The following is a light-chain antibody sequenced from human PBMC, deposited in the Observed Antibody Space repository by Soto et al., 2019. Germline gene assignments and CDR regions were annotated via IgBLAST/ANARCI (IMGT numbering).Light chain of an antibody. V-gene: IGKV1-12*02. J-gene: IGKJ4*01. Sequence: DIQMTQSPSYVSASVGDRVTISCRTSQDISGWLVWYQQKQGQAPRLLIYTTSTLEIGVPSRFSGSGSGTHYNLTISSLQPEDFATYYCQQSITFPLTLGGGTHV. CDR3: QQSITFPLT. CDR2: TTS. CDR1: QDISGW.